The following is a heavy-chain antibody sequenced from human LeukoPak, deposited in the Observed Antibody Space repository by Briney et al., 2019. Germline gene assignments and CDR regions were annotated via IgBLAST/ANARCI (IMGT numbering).Heavy chain of an antibody. CDR2: INPSGGST. Sequence: SVKVSCKASGYTFTSYYMHWVRQAPGQGLEWMGIINPSGGSTGYVQKFQGRVTMTRDTSTSTVYMELSSLRSEDTAVYYCARDGTAMVTGYYYFDYWGQGTLVTVSS. V-gene: IGHV1-46*01. J-gene: IGHJ4*02. CDR3: ARDGTAMVTGYYYFDY. CDR1: GYTFTSYY. D-gene: IGHD5-18*01.